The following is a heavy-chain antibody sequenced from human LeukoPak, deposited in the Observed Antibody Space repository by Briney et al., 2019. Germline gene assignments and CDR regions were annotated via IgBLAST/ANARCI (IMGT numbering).Heavy chain of an antibody. Sequence: SETLSLTCTVSGGSISSYYWSWIRQPAGEGLEWIGRIYTSGSTNYNPSLKSRVTMSVDTSKNQFSLKLSSVTAADTAVYYCARDVIYYDSSGYCYYFDYWGQGTLVTVSS. CDR2: IYTSGST. D-gene: IGHD3-22*01. J-gene: IGHJ4*02. V-gene: IGHV4-4*07. CDR1: GGSISSYY. CDR3: ARDVIYYDSSGYCYYFDY.